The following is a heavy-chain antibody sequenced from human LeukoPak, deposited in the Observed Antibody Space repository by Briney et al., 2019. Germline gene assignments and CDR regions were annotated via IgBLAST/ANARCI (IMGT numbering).Heavy chain of an antibody. CDR3: VKTSNDILTGWYSFDH. Sequence: GGSLRLSCAVSGFPFSSHAMSWVRQTPERGLEWVSATSGSGRTTYYAESVEGRFTISRDNSKNMLYLQMNSLRAEDTALYYCVKTSNDILTGWYSFDHWGQGTQVTVSS. CDR2: TSGSGRTT. D-gene: IGHD3-9*01. CDR1: GFPFSSHA. J-gene: IGHJ4*02. V-gene: IGHV3-23*01.